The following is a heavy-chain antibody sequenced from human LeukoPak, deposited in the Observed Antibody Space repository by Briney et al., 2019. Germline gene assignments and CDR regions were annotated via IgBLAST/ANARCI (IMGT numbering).Heavy chain of an antibody. Sequence: GGSLRLSCAASGFTFSSYSMNWVRQAPGKGLEWVSSISSSSSSYIYYADSVKGRFTISRDNAKNSLYLQMNSLRAEDTAVYYCARDQIPAAMNDAFDIWGQGTMVTVSS. J-gene: IGHJ3*02. D-gene: IGHD2-2*01. CDR1: GFTFSSYS. V-gene: IGHV3-21*01. CDR3: ARDQIPAAMNDAFDI. CDR2: ISSSSSSYI.